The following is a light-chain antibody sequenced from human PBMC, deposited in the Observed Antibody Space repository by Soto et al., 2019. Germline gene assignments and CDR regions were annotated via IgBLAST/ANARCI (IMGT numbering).Light chain of an antibody. J-gene: IGKJ5*01. CDR3: QQRSNWLIT. V-gene: IGKV3D-20*02. Sequence: EIVLTQSPGTLSLSPGERATLSCRASQSVGSSYLAWYQQKPGQAPRLLIYGASSRATGIPARFSGSGSGTDFTLTITSLEPDDFAVYYCQQRSNWLITFGQGTRLEIK. CDR1: QSVGSSY. CDR2: GAS.